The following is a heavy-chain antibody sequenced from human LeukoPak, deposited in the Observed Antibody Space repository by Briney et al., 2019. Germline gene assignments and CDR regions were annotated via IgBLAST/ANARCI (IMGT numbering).Heavy chain of an antibody. CDR2: ISGSGGST. J-gene: IGHJ4*02. V-gene: IGHV3-23*01. CDR1: GFTFSNYA. D-gene: IGHD3-16*02. CDR3: AKDPIMSTFGGVIAALPDY. Sequence: GGSLRLSCEASGFTFSNYAMSWVRQAPGKGLEWVSAISGSGGSTYYADSVKGRFTISRDNSKNTLYLQMNSLRAEDTAVYYCAKDPIMSTFGGVIAALPDYWGQGTLVTVSS.